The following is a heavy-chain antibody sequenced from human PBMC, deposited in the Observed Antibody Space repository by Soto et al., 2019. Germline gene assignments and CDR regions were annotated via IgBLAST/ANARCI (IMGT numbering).Heavy chain of an antibody. D-gene: IGHD4-17*01. V-gene: IGHV1-3*01. Sequence: QVQLVQSGAEVKKPGASVKVSCKASGYTFTSYAMHWVRQAPGQRLEWMGWINAGNGNTKYSQKFQGRGTITSDRFASTSYMELSSLRSDDTAVYYCARTVGFYYGMDVWAPGTTVNVSS. CDR1: GYTFTSYA. J-gene: IGHJ6*02. CDR3: ARTVGFYYGMDV. CDR2: INAGNGNT.